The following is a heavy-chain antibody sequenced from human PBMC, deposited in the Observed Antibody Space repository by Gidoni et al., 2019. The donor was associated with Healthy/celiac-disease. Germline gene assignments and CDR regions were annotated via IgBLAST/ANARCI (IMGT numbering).Heavy chain of an antibody. V-gene: IGHV3-48*03. J-gene: IGHJ6*02. Sequence: EVQLVESGGGLVQPGGSLRLSCAASGFTFSSYEMNWVRQAPGKGLEWVSYISSSGSTIYYADSVKGRFTISRDNAKNSLYLQMNSLRAEDTAVYYCARVLLPPGLYYYYGMDVWGQGTTVTVSS. CDR2: ISSSGSTI. CDR1: GFTFSSYE. CDR3: ARVLLPPGLYYYYGMDV.